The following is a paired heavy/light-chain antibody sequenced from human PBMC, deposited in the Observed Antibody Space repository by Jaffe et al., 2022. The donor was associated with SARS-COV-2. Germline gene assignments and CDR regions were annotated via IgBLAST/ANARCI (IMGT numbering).Light chain of an antibody. V-gene: IGKV3-20*01. CDR2: GAS. CDR1: QSVSSSY. J-gene: IGKJ1*01. Sequence: EIVLTQSPGTLSLSPGERATLSCRASQSVSSSYLAWYQQKPGQAPRLLIYGASSRATGIPDRFSGSGSGTDFTLTISRLEPEDFAVYYCQQYGSSRTWTFGQGTKVEIK. CDR3: QQYGSSRTWT.
Heavy chain of an antibody. J-gene: IGHJ5*02. V-gene: IGHV1-69*01. CDR1: GGTFSSYA. CDR2: IIPIFGTA. CDR3: ASWGYCSGGSCYPSNWFDP. D-gene: IGHD2-15*01. Sequence: QVQLVQSGAEVKKPGSSVKVSCKASGGTFSSYAISWVRQAPGQGLEWMGGIIPIFGTANYAQKFQGRVTITADESTSTAYMELSSLRSEDTAVYYCASWGYCSGGSCYPSNWFDPWGQGTLVTVSS.